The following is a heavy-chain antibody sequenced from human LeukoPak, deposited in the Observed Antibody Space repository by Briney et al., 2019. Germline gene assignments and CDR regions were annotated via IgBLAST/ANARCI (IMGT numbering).Heavy chain of an antibody. Sequence: GGSLRLSCAASGFTFNDHAMYWVRQAPGKGLEWVSGNNWSGDNIGYADSVKGRFTISRDDAKNSLFLQMNSLRAEDTALYYCARASYYYDTTGLGAVDLWGQGTMVTVSS. V-gene: IGHV3-9*01. D-gene: IGHD3-22*01. CDR2: NNWSGDNI. CDR3: ARASYYYDTTGLGAVDL. CDR1: GFTFNDHA. J-gene: IGHJ3*01.